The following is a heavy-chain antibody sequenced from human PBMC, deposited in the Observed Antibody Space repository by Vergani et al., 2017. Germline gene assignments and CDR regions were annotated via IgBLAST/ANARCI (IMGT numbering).Heavy chain of an antibody. Sequence: QVQLQESGPGLVKPSQTLSLTCTVSGGSISSGSYYWSWIRQPAGKGLEWIGRVYTSGSTNYNPSLKSRVTISVDTPQNQFSLKLSSVTAADTAVYYCARGGQGGLLRDFDEMNWFDPWGQGTLVTVSS. J-gene: IGHJ5*02. CDR1: GGSISSGSYY. CDR3: ARGGQGGLLRDFDEMNWFDP. V-gene: IGHV4-61*02. D-gene: IGHD3-9*01. CDR2: VYTSGST.